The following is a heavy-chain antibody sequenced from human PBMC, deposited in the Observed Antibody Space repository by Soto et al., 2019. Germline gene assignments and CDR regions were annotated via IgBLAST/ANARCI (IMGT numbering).Heavy chain of an antibody. CDR3: TRVGGYYGDYPNFDY. J-gene: IGHJ4*02. V-gene: IGHV4-59*01. CDR1: GGSIIGYY. D-gene: IGHD4-17*01. Sequence: PSETLSLTCTASGGSIIGYYWSWIRQPPGKGLQWIGNIHYSGSTNYNPSLKSRVTISVVSPRNQVSLKLSSVTAADAAVYYCTRVGGYYGDYPNFDYWGQGTLVTVSS. CDR2: IHYSGST.